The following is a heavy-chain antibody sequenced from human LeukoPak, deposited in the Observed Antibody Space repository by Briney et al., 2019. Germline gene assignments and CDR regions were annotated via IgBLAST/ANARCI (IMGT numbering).Heavy chain of an antibody. CDR2: FDRENGKT. CDR3: ATGDYGGIYFDS. D-gene: IGHD4-23*01. Sequence: ASVKVSCRVSGYSLTELSIHWVRQRPGEGLEWVGGFDRENGKTLYSRDFEGRVTMTEDASLATAYLHLSSLRSDDTAVYYCATGDYGGIYFDSWGQGTLLIVSS. CDR1: GYSLTELS. V-gene: IGHV1-24*01. J-gene: IGHJ4*02.